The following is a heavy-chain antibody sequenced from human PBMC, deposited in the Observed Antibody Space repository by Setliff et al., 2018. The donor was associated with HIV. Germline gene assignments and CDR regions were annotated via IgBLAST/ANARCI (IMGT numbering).Heavy chain of an antibody. CDR1: GFIFSSHD. V-gene: IGHV3-13*01. D-gene: IGHD3-10*02. J-gene: IGHJ6*02. CDR2: IGTGGDT. CDR3: AREIQVVCTGGHYFYGMDV. Sequence: GGSLRLSCEASGFIFSSHDFHWVRQAAGQGLEWVSAIGTGGDTYYVDSVKGRFTISRDNARNSLYLQMNNLGAGDTAVYYCAREIQVVCTGGHYFYGMDVWGQGTAVTVSS.